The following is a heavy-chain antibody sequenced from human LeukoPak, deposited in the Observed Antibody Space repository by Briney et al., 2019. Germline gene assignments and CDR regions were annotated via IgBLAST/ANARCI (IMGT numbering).Heavy chain of an antibody. CDR3: ARGVSRDIVVVPAAPYPTKCYYYGMDV. J-gene: IGHJ6*02. CDR2: IKPNSGGT. Sequence: ASVKVSCKASGYTFTGYYMQWVRQAPGQGLEWMGWIKPNSGGTNYALKFQGRVTMTRDTSISTAYMELSRLRSDDTAVYYCARGVSRDIVVVPAAPYPTKCYYYGMDVWGQGTTVTVSS. D-gene: IGHD2-2*01. CDR1: GYTFTGYY. V-gene: IGHV1-2*02.